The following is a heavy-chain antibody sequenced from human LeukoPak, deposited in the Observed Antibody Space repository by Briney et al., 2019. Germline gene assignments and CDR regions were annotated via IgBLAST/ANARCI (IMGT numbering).Heavy chain of an antibody. CDR2: ISGSGGST. CDR1: GFTFSSYA. J-gene: IGHJ4*02. CDR3: AKVHLGMITFGGPVSYYFDY. V-gene: IGHV3-23*01. Sequence: PGGSLRLSCAASGFTFSSYAMSWVRQAPGKGLEWVSAISGSGGSTYYADSVKGRFTISRDNSKNTLYLQMNSLRAEDTAVYYCAKVHLGMITFGGPVSYYFDYWGQGTLVTVSS. D-gene: IGHD3-16*01.